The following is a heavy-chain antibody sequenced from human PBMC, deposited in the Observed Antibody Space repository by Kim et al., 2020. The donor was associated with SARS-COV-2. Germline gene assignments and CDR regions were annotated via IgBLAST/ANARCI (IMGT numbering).Heavy chain of an antibody. Sequence: GGSLRLSCAASGFTFDDYGMSWVRQAPGKGLEWVSGINWNGGSTGYADSVKGRFTISRDNAKNSLYLQMNSLRAEDTALYHCARDYDFWSGGSWGPFDPWGQGTLVTVSS. CDR2: INWNGGST. J-gene: IGHJ5*02. V-gene: IGHV3-20*01. D-gene: IGHD3-3*01. CDR3: ARDYDFWSGGSWGPFDP. CDR1: GFTFDDYG.